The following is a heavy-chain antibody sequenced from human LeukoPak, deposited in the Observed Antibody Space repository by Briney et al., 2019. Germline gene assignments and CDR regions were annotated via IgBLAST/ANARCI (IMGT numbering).Heavy chain of an antibody. J-gene: IGHJ5*02. V-gene: IGHV4-59*01. CDR3: ARGGDTSSWYAWFDP. Sequence: SETLSPTCTVSGGSISTYYGSWIRQPPGKGLEWIGNIYKSGNTNYNPSLKNRVTISVDTSKHQFSLKLSSVTAADTAMYYCARGGDTSSWYAWFDPWGAGTPVTVSS. CDR2: IYKSGNT. CDR1: GGSISTYY. D-gene: IGHD6-13*01.